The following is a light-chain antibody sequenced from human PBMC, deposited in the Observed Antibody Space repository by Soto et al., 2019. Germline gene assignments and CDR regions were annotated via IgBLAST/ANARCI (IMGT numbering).Light chain of an antibody. CDR3: QQRKNWQVT. J-gene: IGKJ5*01. V-gene: IGKV3-11*01. CDR1: QSVGSY. CDR2: DAS. Sequence: EIVLTQSPVTLSLSPGERATLSCRASQSVGSYLAWYQQKPGQAPRLLIYDASNRATGIPARFTGSGSETDSTLTISSLEAEDFAVYYCQQRKNWQVTFGQGTRLEIK.